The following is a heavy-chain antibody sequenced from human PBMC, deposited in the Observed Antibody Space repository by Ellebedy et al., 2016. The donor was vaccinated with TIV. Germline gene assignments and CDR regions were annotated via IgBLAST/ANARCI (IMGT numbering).Heavy chain of an antibody. CDR1: GFIFSSNG. CDR3: AKLAGISSWYAEY. V-gene: IGHV3-30*18. CDR2: ISFDGTTK. Sequence: GESLKISCAASGFIFSSNGMHWVRQAPGKGLEWVAVISFDGTTKHYVDSVKGRFTISRDNSKNTLFLQMNSLTAEDTGVYYCAKLAGISSWYAEYWGQGTLVTVSS. J-gene: IGHJ4*02. D-gene: IGHD6-13*01.